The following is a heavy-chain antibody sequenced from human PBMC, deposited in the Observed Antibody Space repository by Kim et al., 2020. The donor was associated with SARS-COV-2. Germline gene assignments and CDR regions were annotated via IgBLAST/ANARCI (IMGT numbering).Heavy chain of an antibody. J-gene: IGHJ1*01. CDR3: ARTHYADSV. Sequence: GGSLRLSCAASGFTFSTYWMTWVRQAPGKGLEWVAYINQGGTAKYYVDSVKGRFTISRDNAKNSLFLDVNSLRAEDTAVYYCARTHYADSVWGQGSLVTV. CDR1: GFTFSTYW. CDR2: INQGGTAK. D-gene: IGHD4-17*01. V-gene: IGHV3-7*01.